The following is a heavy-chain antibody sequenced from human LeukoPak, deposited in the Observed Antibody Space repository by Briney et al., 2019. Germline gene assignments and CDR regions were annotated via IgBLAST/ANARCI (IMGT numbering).Heavy chain of an antibody. V-gene: IGHV4-4*02. J-gene: IGHJ4*02. CDR1: GDSINSLDL. D-gene: IGHD3-22*01. Sequence: SETLSHTCTVSGDSINSLDLWSWVRQPPGKGLEWIGEMYLSGTTHSNPSVKSRVTISIDKSKNQFFLNLSSVTAADTAVYYCAGLVGRYSSGLYYYYFDYRGQGTLVTVSS. CDR3: AGLVGRYSSGLYYYYFDY. CDR2: MYLSGTT.